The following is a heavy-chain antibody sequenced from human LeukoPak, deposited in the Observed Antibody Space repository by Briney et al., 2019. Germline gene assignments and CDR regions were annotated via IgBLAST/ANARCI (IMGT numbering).Heavy chain of an antibody. CDR3: ARAELGYCSSTSCYAFDY. D-gene: IGHD2-2*01. Sequence: GSSVKVSCKASGGTFSSYAISWVRQAPGQGLERMGGIIPIFGTANYAQKFQGSVTITADKSTSTAYMELSSLRSEDTAVYYCARAELGYCSSTSCYAFDYWGQGTLVTVSS. CDR1: GGTFSSYA. V-gene: IGHV1-69*06. J-gene: IGHJ4*02. CDR2: IIPIFGTA.